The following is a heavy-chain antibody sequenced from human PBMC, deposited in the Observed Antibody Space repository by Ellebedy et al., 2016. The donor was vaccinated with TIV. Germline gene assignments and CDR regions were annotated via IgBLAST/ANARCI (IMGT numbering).Heavy chain of an antibody. Sequence: GESLKISCKGSRYGFTSYWIAWVRQMPGKGLEWMGIIDPGDSDARYNPSFKGQVTISADKSVTTAYLRLSSLKTSDTATYYCARHSHYPFYFNGMDVWGQGTTVTVSS. V-gene: IGHV5-51*01. CDR3: ARHSHYPFYFNGMDV. J-gene: IGHJ6*02. CDR2: IDPGDSDA. CDR1: RYGFTSYW. D-gene: IGHD1-26*01.